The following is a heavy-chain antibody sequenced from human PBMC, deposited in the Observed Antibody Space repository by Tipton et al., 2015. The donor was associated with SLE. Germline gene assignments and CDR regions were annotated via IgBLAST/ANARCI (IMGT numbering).Heavy chain of an antibody. J-gene: IGHJ4*02. V-gene: IGHV4-4*07. Sequence: TLSLTCTVSCGSISSYYWSWIQQPAGGGLEWIGRIYTNENTIYNPSIKSRITLSLDTSKNQFSLRVNSATAADTAVYYCARGGGSYYDYWGQGTLVTVSS. CDR3: ARGGGSYYDY. D-gene: IGHD1-26*01. CDR2: IYTNENT. CDR1: CGSISSYY.